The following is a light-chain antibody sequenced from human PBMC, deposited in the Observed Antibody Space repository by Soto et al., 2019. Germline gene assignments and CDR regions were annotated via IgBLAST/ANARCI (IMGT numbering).Light chain of an antibody. J-gene: IGLJ1*01. CDR3: QSYDSSLTTYV. Sequence: QSVLTQPPSVSEAPGQRVTISCTGTSSDIGAGYDVRWYQQLPGAAPKLLIYSNAIRPSGVPDRFSASKSGTSASLAITGLRAEDEADYYCQSYDSSLTTYVFGTGTKVTVL. CDR1: SSDIGAGYD. CDR2: SNA. V-gene: IGLV1-40*01.